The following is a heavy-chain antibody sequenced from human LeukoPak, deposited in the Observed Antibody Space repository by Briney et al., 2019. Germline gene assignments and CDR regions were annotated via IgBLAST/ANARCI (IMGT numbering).Heavy chain of an antibody. Sequence: GGSLRLSCAASGFTFSDYYMSWIRQAPGKGLEWVSYVSSSGSSIYYADSVKGRFTISRDNAKNSLYLQMNSLRAEDTAVYYCARARGYSYYMDVWGKGTTVTVSS. CDR1: GFTFSDYY. CDR2: VSSSGSSI. V-gene: IGHV3-11*01. J-gene: IGHJ6*03. CDR3: ARARGYSYYMDV.